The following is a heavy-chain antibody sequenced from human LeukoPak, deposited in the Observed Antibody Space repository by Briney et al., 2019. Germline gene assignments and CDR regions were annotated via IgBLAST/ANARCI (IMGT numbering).Heavy chain of an antibody. CDR3: AREGTTDYMDA. J-gene: IGHJ6*03. Sequence: GGSLRLSCAASGFTFSGYWMSWVRQAPGKGLEWVANIKQDGSEKYYVDSVKGRFTISRDNAKNSLYLQMNSLRAEDTAVYYCAREGTTDYMDAWGKGTTVTVSS. CDR1: GFTFSGYW. CDR2: IKQDGSEK. V-gene: IGHV3-7*01. D-gene: IGHD1-14*01.